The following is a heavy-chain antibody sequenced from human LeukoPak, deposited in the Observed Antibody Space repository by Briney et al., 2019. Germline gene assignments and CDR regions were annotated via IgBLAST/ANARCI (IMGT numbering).Heavy chain of an antibody. CDR3: ARARLLRYSYGYGNDP. CDR1: GYTFSSYG. Sequence: ASVKVSCKASGYTFSSYGISWVQQAPGQGVEWMGWISAYNGNTNYAQKLQGRVTMTTDTSTSTAYMELRSLRSDDTAVYYCARARLLRYSYGYGNDPWGQGTLVTVSS. CDR2: ISAYNGNT. D-gene: IGHD5-18*01. J-gene: IGHJ5*02. V-gene: IGHV1-18*01.